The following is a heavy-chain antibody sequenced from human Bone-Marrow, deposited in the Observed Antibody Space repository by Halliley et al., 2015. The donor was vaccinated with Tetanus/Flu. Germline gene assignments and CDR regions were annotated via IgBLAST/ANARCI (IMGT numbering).Heavy chain of an antibody. CDR2: ISPYNGNT. D-gene: IGHD3-10*01. V-gene: IGHV1-18*01. J-gene: IGHJ4*02. Sequence: QLVQSGAELKKPGASVKVSCKASGYTFTTFGITWVRQAPGQGLEWMGWISPYNGNTNYVQKLRGRVSMTADTSTSTAYMELTSLRSDDTALYYCAKGGDGPIAIDSWGQGALVTVSS. CDR1: GYTFTTFG. CDR3: AKGGDGPIAIDS.